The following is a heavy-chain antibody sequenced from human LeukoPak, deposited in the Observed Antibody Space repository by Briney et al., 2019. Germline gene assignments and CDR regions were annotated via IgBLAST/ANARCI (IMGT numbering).Heavy chain of an antibody. J-gene: IGHJ6*02. CDR3: AREEIDDFWSGYYTVNYGMDV. Sequence: ASVKVSCKASGYTFTGYYMHWVRQAPGQGLEWMGWINPNSGGTNYAQKFQGWVTMTRDTSISTAYMELSRLRSDDTAVYYCAREEIDDFWSGYYTVNYGMDVWGQGTTVTVS. V-gene: IGHV1-2*04. CDR2: INPNSGGT. CDR1: GYTFTGYY. D-gene: IGHD3-3*01.